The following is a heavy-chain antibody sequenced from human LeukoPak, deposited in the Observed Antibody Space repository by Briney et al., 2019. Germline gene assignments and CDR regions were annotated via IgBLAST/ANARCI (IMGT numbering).Heavy chain of an antibody. CDR2: INPNSGGT. Sequence: VASVKVSCKASGYTFTGYYMHWVRQAPGQGLEWMGWINPNSGGTNYAQKFQGRVTMTGDTSISTAYMELSKLRSDDTAVYYCARSGSIAAKPHDYWGQGTLVTVSS. CDR3: ARSGSIAAKPHDY. V-gene: IGHV1-2*02. D-gene: IGHD6-6*01. J-gene: IGHJ4*02. CDR1: GYTFTGYY.